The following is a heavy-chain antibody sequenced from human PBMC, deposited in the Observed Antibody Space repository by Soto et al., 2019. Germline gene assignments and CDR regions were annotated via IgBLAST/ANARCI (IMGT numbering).Heavy chain of an antibody. D-gene: IGHD1-26*01. CDR2: ISYDGSNK. J-gene: IGHJ4*02. CDR1: GFTFSSYG. CDR3: AKSPSYPVHFDY. V-gene: IGHV3-30*18. Sequence: QVQLVESGGGVVQPGRSLRLSCAASGFTFSSYGMHWVRQAPGKGLEWVAVISYDGSNKYYADSMKGRFTISRDNSKNTLYLQMNSLRAEDTAVYYCAKSPSYPVHFDYWGQGTLVTVSS.